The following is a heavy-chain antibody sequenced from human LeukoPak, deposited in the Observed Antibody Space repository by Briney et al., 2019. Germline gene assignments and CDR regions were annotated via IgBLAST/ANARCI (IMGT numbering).Heavy chain of an antibody. Sequence: GGSLRLSCAASGFTFSSYWMHWVRQAPGKGLQWVSAISNDGGGTTYADFVKGRFTISRDNSKNTLFLQMNSLRAEDTALYYCAKGGSGYFLDLWGQGTLVTVSS. CDR1: GFTFSSYW. CDR3: AKGGSGYFLDL. J-gene: IGHJ5*02. CDR2: ISNDGGGT. V-gene: IGHV3-23*01. D-gene: IGHD3-22*01.